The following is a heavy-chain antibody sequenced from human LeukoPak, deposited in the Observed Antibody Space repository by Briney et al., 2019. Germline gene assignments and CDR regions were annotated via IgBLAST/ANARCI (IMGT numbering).Heavy chain of an antibody. CDR3: ARNPTLQLWLPEARFDP. V-gene: IGHV1-2*02. CDR2: INPHSGGT. Sequence: GASVKVSCKASGYNFACYYIHWVRQAPGQGLEWMGWINPHSGGTNYAQKFQGRVTMTRDTSINTAYLELSRLRFADTAVYYCARNPTLQLWLPEARFDPWGQGTLVTVSS. D-gene: IGHD5-18*01. CDR1: GYNFACYY. J-gene: IGHJ5*02.